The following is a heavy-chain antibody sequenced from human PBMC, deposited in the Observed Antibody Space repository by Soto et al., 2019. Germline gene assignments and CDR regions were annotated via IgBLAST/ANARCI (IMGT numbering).Heavy chain of an antibody. J-gene: IGHJ4*02. Sequence: PSETLSLTCTVSGDSISNSNYYWGWIRQPPGKGLEWIANIYYSGITYCNPSLKSRVAISVDTSKNQFSLKLSSVTAADTAVYYCARTSRFAGWGQGTLVTVSS. V-gene: IGHV4-39*01. D-gene: IGHD3-16*01. CDR1: GDSISNSNYY. CDR2: IYYSGIT. CDR3: ARTSRFAG.